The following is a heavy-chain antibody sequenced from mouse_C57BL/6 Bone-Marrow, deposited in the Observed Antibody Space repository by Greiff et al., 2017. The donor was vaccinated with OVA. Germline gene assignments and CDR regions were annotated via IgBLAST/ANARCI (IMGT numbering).Heavy chain of an antibody. Sequence: EVKVVESGGGLVKPGGSLKLSCAASGFTFSDYGMHWVRQAPEKGLEWVAYISSGSSTIYYADTVKGRFTISRDNAKNTLFLQMTSLRSEDTAMYYCADGYPSWFAYWGQGTLVTVSA. CDR1: GFTFSDYG. CDR3: ADGYPSWFAY. CDR2: ISSGSSTI. J-gene: IGHJ3*01. V-gene: IGHV5-17*01. D-gene: IGHD2-3*01.